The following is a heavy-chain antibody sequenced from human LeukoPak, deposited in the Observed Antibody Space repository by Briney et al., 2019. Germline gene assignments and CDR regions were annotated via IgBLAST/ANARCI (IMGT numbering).Heavy chain of an antibody. D-gene: IGHD2/OR15-2a*01. V-gene: IGHV3-48*04. CDR1: GFTFSSYS. J-gene: IGHJ6*02. Sequence: GGSLRLSCAASGFTFSSYSMNWVRQAPGKGLEWVSYISSSSSTIYYADSVKGRFTISRDNAKNSLYLQMNSLRAEDTAVYYCARDYFVPIYYYGMDVWGQGTTVTVSS. CDR3: ARDYFVPIYYYGMDV. CDR2: ISSSSSTI.